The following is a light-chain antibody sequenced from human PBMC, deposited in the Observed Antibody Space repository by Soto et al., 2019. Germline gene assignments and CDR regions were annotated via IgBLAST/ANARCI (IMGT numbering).Light chain of an antibody. Sequence: EMFWSRSPATHSISPRERATLSCRASQSVSSYFAWYQQKPGQAPRLLIYDASNRATGIPARFSGSGSGTDFTLTISSLEPEDFGVYYCQQRSDWPLTFGQGINVDIK. CDR3: QQRSDWPLT. J-gene: IGKJ1*01. V-gene: IGKV3-11*01. CDR1: QSVSSY. CDR2: DAS.